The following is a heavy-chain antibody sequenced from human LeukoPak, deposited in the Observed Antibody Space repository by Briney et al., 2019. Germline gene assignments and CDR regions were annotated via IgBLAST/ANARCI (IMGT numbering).Heavy chain of an antibody. D-gene: IGHD6-6*01. CDR3: AKGSQSRSIAWVGY. V-gene: IGHV3-23*01. Sequence: GGSLRLSCAASGFTFSSYAMSWVRQAPGKGLEWVSAISGSGGSTYYADSVKGRFTISRDNSKNTLYLQMNSLRAEDTAVYYYAKGSQSRSIAWVGYWGQGTLVTVSS. J-gene: IGHJ4*02. CDR1: GFTFSSYA. CDR2: ISGSGGST.